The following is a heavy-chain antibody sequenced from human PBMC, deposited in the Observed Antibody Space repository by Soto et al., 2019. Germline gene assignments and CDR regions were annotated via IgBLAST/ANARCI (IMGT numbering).Heavy chain of an antibody. Sequence: QVRLQQWGAGLLKPSETLSLTCAVYGGSFSGYYWSWIRQPPGKGLEWIGEINHSGSTNYNPSLKSRVTMSVNQRKKQGDLKMCFVAAGDTTVCYCARGRGFTVSSFDSWGQGTLVTVSS. J-gene: IGHJ4*02. CDR3: ARGRGFTVSSFDS. CDR2: INHSGST. V-gene: IGHV4-34*01. CDR1: GGSFSGYY. D-gene: IGHD4-17*01.